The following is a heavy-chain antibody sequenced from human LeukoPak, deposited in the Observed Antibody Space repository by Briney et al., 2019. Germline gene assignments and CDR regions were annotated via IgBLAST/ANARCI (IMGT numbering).Heavy chain of an antibody. CDR2: ISHSGST. Sequence: SETLSLTCAVYGGSFSGYYWSWIRQPPGKGLEWIGEISHSGSTNYNPSLKSRVTISVDTSKNQFSLKLSSVTAADTAVYYCARLTARDYYYMDVWGEGTTVTVPS. CDR3: ARLTARDYYYMDV. D-gene: IGHD2-21*02. V-gene: IGHV4-34*01. CDR1: GGSFSGYY. J-gene: IGHJ6*03.